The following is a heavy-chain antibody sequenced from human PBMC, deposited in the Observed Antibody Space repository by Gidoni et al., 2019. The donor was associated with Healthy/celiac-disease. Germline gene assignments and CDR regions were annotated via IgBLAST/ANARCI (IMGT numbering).Heavy chain of an antibody. V-gene: IGHV1-2*02. Sequence: QVQLVQSGAEVKKPGASAKVSCKASGYTFTGYYMHWVRQAPGQGLEWMGWINPNSGGTNYAQKFQGRVTMTRDTSISTAYMELSRLRSDDTAVYYCATNTVTTPYYYYMDVWGKGTTVTVSS. CDR3: ATNTVTTPYYYYMDV. CDR2: INPNSGGT. J-gene: IGHJ6*03. CDR1: GYTFTGYY. D-gene: IGHD4-4*01.